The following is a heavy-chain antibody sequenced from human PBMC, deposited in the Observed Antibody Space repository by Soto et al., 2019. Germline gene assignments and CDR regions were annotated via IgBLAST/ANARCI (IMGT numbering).Heavy chain of an antibody. CDR1: GFTFSSYS. CDR2: ISSSSSYI. J-gene: IGHJ3*02. Sequence: GGSLRLSCAASGFTFSSYSMNWVRQAPGKGLEWVSSISSSSSYIYYADSVKGRFTISRDNAKNSLYLQMNSLRAEDTAVYYCGRGGGGYQLLHAFDIWGQGTMVTVSS. D-gene: IGHD2-2*01. V-gene: IGHV3-21*01. CDR3: GRGGGGYQLLHAFDI.